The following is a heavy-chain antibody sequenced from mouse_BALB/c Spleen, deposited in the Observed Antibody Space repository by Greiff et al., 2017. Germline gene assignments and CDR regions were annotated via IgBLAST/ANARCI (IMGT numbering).Heavy chain of an antibody. V-gene: IGHV5-6-5*01. CDR2: ISSGGST. CDR1: GFTFSSYA. Sequence: EVQGVESGGGLVKPGGSLKLSCAASGFTFSSYAMSWVRQTPEKRLEWVASISSGGSTYYPDSVKGRFTISRDNARNILYLQMSSLRSEDTAMYYCARGMYYGFYAMDYWGQGTSVTVSS. CDR3: ARGMYYGFYAMDY. D-gene: IGHD1-2*01. J-gene: IGHJ4*01.